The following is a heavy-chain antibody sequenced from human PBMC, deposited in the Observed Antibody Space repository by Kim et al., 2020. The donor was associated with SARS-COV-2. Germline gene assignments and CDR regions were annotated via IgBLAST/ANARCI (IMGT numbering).Heavy chain of an antibody. D-gene: IGHD3-10*01. Sequence: QPLKGRVAISVDTSKDLFSLKLSSVTAADTAVYYCARHGGRGVPRPLDVWGQGTTVTVSS. V-gene: IGHV4-39*01. CDR3: ARHGGRGVPRPLDV. J-gene: IGHJ6*02.